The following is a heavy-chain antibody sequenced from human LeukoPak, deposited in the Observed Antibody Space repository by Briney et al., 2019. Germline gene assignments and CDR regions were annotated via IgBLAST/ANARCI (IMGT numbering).Heavy chain of an antibody. CDR1: GYTFTGYY. Sequence: GASVKVSCKASGYTFTGYYTHWVRQAPGQGLEWMGWINPKSGGTNYAQKFQGRVTMTRDTSISTAYMEVSRMTSDDTAVYYCATSGGTSGPELDYWGQGTLVTVSS. D-gene: IGHD3-3*01. CDR2: INPKSGGT. V-gene: IGHV1-2*02. CDR3: ATSGGTSGPELDY. J-gene: IGHJ4*02.